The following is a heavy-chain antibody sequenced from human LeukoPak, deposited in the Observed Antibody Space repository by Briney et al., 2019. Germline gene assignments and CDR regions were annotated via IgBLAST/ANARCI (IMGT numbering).Heavy chain of an antibody. Sequence: GGSLRLSCEASGFTFSIFPMHWARQAPGKGLEWVALISSESEKYYADSVKGRFTISRDNSKNMLYLQMNSLRADDTAVYYCARDLELSAVYYFDSWGQGTLVIVSS. D-gene: IGHD3-3*01. CDR1: GFTFSIFP. CDR2: ISSESEK. J-gene: IGHJ4*02. V-gene: IGHV3-30*04. CDR3: ARDLELSAVYYFDS.